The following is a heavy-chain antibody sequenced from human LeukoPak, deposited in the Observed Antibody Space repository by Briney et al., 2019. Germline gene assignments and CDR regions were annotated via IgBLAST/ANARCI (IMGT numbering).Heavy chain of an antibody. D-gene: IGHD2-2*02. J-gene: IGHJ6*03. CDR2: IYYSGST. Sequence: SETLSLTCTVSGGSISSSSYYWGWIRQPPGKGLEWIGSIYYSGSTYYNPSLKSRVTISVDTSKNQFSLKLSSVTAADTAVHYCARCSLYCSSTSCYSYYYYYMDVWGKGTTVTVSS. V-gene: IGHV4-39*01. CDR1: GGSISSSSYY. CDR3: ARCSLYCSSTSCYSYYYYYMDV.